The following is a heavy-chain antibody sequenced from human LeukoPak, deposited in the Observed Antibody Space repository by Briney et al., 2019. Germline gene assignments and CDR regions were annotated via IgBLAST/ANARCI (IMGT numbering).Heavy chain of an antibody. Sequence: GGSLRLSCAASGFTFSGSAMHWVRQASGKGLEWVGRIRSKANSYATAYAASVKGRFTISIDDSKNTAYLQMNSLKTEDTAVYYCTRPPYSDSSGYYSSWGQGTLVTVSS. V-gene: IGHV3-73*01. CDR2: IRSKANSYAT. CDR1: GFTFSGSA. J-gene: IGHJ5*02. CDR3: TRPPYSDSSGYYSS. D-gene: IGHD3-22*01.